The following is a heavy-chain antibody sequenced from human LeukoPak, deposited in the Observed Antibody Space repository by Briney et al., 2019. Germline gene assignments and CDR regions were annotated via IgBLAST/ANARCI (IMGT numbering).Heavy chain of an antibody. J-gene: IGHJ4*02. CDR2: IYHSGST. Sequence: SETLSLTCTVSGYSISSNYHWGWIRQPPGKGLEWIATIYHSGSTYYNPSLKSRVTISVDTSKNQFSLKLSSVTAADTAVYYCARRGGYCSSTSCYPYFFDYWGQGTLVTVSS. D-gene: IGHD2-2*01. V-gene: IGHV4-38-2*02. CDR1: GYSISSNYH. CDR3: ARRGGYCSSTSCYPYFFDY.